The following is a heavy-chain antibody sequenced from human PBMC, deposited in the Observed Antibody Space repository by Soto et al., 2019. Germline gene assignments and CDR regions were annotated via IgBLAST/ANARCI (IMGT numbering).Heavy chain of an antibody. CDR3: ARYFRGSGRYFFDY. D-gene: IGHD6-19*01. V-gene: IGHV3-7*03. CDR2: INQDGGGT. J-gene: IGHJ4*02. CDR1: GFTFISSF. Sequence: GGSLRLSCVASGFTFISSFMGWVRQAPGKGLEWVANINQDGGGTYYVDSVEGRFTISRDNAKDSLYLQMNSLRGEDTAVYYCARYFRGSGRYFFDYWGQGSLVTVSS.